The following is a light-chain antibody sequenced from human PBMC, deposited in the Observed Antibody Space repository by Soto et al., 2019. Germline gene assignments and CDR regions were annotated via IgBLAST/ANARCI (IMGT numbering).Light chain of an antibody. J-gene: IGLJ1*01. Sequence: QSALTQPASVSGSPGQSITISCTGTSSDVGGYNYVSWYQQHPGKAPKLMIYDVSYRPSGVSDRFSGSKSGNTASLTISGLQSEDEADYYCDAYTSGSSYVCGSGTKLTVL. CDR3: DAYTSGSSYV. CDR1: SSDVGGYNY. V-gene: IGLV2-14*01. CDR2: DVS.